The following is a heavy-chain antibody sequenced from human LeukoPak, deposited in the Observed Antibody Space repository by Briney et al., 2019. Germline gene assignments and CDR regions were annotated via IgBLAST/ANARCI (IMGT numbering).Heavy chain of an antibody. D-gene: IGHD5-24*01. Sequence: ASVKVSCKVSGYTLTESSMHWVRQAPGKGLEWMGGFDPEDGETIYAQKFQGRVTMTEDTSTDTAYMELSSLRSEDTAVYYCATDLQGLVNGYNHIDAFDIWGQGTMVTVSS. CDR1: GYTLTESS. CDR2: FDPEDGET. V-gene: IGHV1-24*01. J-gene: IGHJ3*02. CDR3: ATDLQGLVNGYNHIDAFDI.